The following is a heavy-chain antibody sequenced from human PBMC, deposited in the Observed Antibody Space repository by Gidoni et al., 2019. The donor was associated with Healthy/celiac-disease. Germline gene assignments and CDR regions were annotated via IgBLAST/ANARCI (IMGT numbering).Heavy chain of an antibody. Sequence: QVQLVESGGGVVQPGRSLSISCAASGFTFSSYGMHWVRKAPGKGLEWVAVIWYDGSNKYYADSVKGRFTISRDNSKNTLYLQMNSLRAEDTAVYYCARDPSIAAAAYYMDVWGKGTTVTVSS. CDR3: ARDPSIAAAAYYMDV. V-gene: IGHV3-33*01. CDR2: IWYDGSNK. D-gene: IGHD6-13*01. J-gene: IGHJ6*03. CDR1: GFTFSSYG.